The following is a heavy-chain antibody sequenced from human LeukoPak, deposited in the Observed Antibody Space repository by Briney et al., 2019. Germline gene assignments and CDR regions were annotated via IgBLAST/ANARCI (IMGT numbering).Heavy chain of an antibody. CDR2: ISSSSSYI. CDR3: ARSPGLGYDFWSGPFDAFDI. J-gene: IGHJ3*02. CDR1: GFTFSSYS. V-gene: IGHV3-21*01. D-gene: IGHD3-3*01. Sequence: KPGGSLRLSCAASGFTFSSYSMNWVRQAPGKGLEWVSSISSSSSYIYYADSVKGRFTISRDNAKNSLYLQMNSLRAEDTAVYYCARSPGLGYDFWSGPFDAFDIWGQGTMVTVSS.